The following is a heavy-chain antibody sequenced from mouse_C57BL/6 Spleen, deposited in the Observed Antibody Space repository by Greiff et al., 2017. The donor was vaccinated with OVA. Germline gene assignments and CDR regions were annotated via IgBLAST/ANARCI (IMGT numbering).Heavy chain of an antibody. CDR1: GYTFTSYW. D-gene: IGHD1-1*01. V-gene: IGHV1-69*01. Sequence: VQLQQPGAELVMPGASVKLSCKASGYTFTSYWMHWVKQRPGQGLEWIGEIDPSDSYTKYNQKFKGKSTLTVDKSSSTAYMQLSSLTSEDSAVYYCARNYYGSSFDYWGQGTTLTVSS. CDR2: IDPSDSYT. CDR3: ARNYYGSSFDY. J-gene: IGHJ2*01.